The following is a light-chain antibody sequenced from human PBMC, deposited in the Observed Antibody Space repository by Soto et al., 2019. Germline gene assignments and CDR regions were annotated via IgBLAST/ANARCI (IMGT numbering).Light chain of an antibody. J-gene: IGLJ3*02. V-gene: IGLV2-14*03. Sequence: QSVLTQPASLSGSPGQSITISCTGTSGDVGAYKYVSWFQQRPGKAPKLMIYDASYRPSGVSNRFSGSKSGNTASLTISGLQAEDEADYYCNSFTTSSTWVFGGGTKLTVL. CDR1: SGDVGAYKY. CDR3: NSFTTSSTWV. CDR2: DAS.